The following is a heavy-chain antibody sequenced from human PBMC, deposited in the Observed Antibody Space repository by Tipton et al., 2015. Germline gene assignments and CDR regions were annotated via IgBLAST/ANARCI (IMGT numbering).Heavy chain of an antibody. CDR2: IYYSGNT. CDR3: ARGGWSLDY. Sequence: TLSLTCTVSGGSINSGDYYWSWIRQPPGKGLEWIGTIYYSGNTYYNPSLKSRVTISVDTSKNQFSLKLSSVTAADTAVYYCARGGWSLDYWGQGTLVTVPS. CDR1: GGSINSGDYY. V-gene: IGHV4-39*01. D-gene: IGHD2-15*01. J-gene: IGHJ4*02.